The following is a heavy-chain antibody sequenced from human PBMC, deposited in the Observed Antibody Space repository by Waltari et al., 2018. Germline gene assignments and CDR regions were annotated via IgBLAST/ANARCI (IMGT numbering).Heavy chain of an antibody. V-gene: IGHV1-69*01. CDR3: AREPPDYDSSGYYAFDI. CDR1: GGTFSSYA. D-gene: IGHD3-22*01. CDR2: IIPILDTL. Sequence: QVQLVQSGAEMRKPGSPVRVSCNAAGGTFSSYAIPGVGQAPGQGLAWIVGIIPILDTLSYAEKFQGRVTITADESTSTSYMDLSSLRSEDTAVYFCAREPPDYDSSGYYAFDIWGQGTMVAVSS. J-gene: IGHJ3*02.